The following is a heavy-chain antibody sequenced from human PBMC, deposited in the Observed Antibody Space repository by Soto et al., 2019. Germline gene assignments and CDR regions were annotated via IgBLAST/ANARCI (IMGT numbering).Heavy chain of an antibody. D-gene: IGHD2-8*02. J-gene: IGHJ6*03. V-gene: IGHV4-31*03. CDR1: GGFISSGGYY. CDR2: IYYSGST. Sequence: QVQLQESGPGLVKPSQTLSLTCTVSGGFISSGGYYWTWIRQHPGKGLEWIGYIYYSGSTYYNPSLKSRDTILVYTSKNQFSLKLSSVTAADTAVYYCARLLDYYHYIDVWGKGTTVTVSS. CDR3: ARLLDYYHYIDV.